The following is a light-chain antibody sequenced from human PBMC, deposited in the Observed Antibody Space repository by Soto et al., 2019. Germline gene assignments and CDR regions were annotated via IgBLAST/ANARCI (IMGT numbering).Light chain of an antibody. CDR1: QTLRTW. J-gene: IGKJ4*01. CDR2: DVS. Sequence: DIQMTQSPSTLSATVGDRGTITCRASQTLRTWLAWYQQKPGKAPKLLIYDVSILQSGVPSRFSGSGSGTEFTLTISSLQPDDFATYYCQQYNGYPLTFGGGTKVDIK. V-gene: IGKV1-5*01. CDR3: QQYNGYPLT.